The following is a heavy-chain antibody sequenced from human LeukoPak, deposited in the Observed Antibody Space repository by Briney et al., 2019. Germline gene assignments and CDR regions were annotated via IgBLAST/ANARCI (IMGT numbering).Heavy chain of an antibody. Sequence: PGGSLRLSCAASGFTFSSYTMNWVRQAPGKGLEWVSSIHESGGYIYYPDSVKGRFTISRDNAEKSLFLQMDSLRAEDTAVYYCASSSDAFDIWGQGTMVTVSS. CDR1: GFTFSSYT. V-gene: IGHV3-21*01. CDR2: IHESGGYI. D-gene: IGHD6-6*01. CDR3: ASSSDAFDI. J-gene: IGHJ3*02.